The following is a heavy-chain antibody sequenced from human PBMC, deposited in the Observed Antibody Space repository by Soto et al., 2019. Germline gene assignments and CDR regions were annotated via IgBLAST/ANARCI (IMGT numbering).Heavy chain of an antibody. CDR2: VHPNSGGT. Sequence: ASVKVSCKASGYTFSVYHMHWVRQAPGQGLEWMGWVHPNSGGTNYAQSFEGRVTMTRDTSINTAYMELSRLTSDDTAVYYCARGDSTDCSNGVCSFFYNHDMDVWGQGTTVTVSS. CDR3: ARGDSTDCSNGVCSFFYNHDMDV. J-gene: IGHJ6*02. D-gene: IGHD2-8*01. V-gene: IGHV1-2*02. CDR1: GYTFSVYH.